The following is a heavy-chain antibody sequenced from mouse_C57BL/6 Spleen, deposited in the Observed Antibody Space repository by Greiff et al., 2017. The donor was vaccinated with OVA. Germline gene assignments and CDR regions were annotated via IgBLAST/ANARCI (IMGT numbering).Heavy chain of an antibody. CDR2: IDPSDSET. J-gene: IGHJ3*01. V-gene: IGHV1-52*01. Sequence: QVQLKQPGAELVRPGSSVKLSCKASGYTFTSYWMHWVKQRPIQGLEWIGNIDPSDSETHYNQKFKDKATLTVDKSSSTAYMQLSSLTSEDSAVYYCARPHYYGLAYWGQGTLVTVSA. CDR3: ARPHYYGLAY. D-gene: IGHD1-1*01. CDR1: GYTFTSYW.